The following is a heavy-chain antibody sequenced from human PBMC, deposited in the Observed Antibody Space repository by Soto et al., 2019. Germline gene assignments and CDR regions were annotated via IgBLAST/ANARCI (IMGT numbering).Heavy chain of an antibody. CDR2: IIPLLDIT. J-gene: IGHJ4*02. Sequence: QVQLVQSGAEVKKPGSSVKVSCKASGGAFTNDIITWVRQAPGQGLEWMGRIIPLLDITNYARKFQGRVTITADKSTSTAYTELNSLIPEDTAVYYCARDSPIGSTFSGYDAIDYWGQGTLVTVSS. V-gene: IGHV1-69*08. CDR3: ARDSPIGSTFSGYDAIDY. CDR1: GGAFTNDI. D-gene: IGHD5-12*01.